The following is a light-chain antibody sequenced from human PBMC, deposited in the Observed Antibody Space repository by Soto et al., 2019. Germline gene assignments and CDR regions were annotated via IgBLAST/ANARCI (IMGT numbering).Light chain of an antibody. V-gene: IGKV1-12*01. CDR1: QGISSR. Sequence: DIQMTQSPSSVSASVGDRVTITCRASQGISSRLAWYQQKPGKAPNLLIYAASNLQSGVPSRFIGSGSETDFTLTIGSLQPEDFATDYCQQANSFPLTVGGGTKVDIK. CDR2: AAS. J-gene: IGKJ4*02. CDR3: QQANSFPLT.